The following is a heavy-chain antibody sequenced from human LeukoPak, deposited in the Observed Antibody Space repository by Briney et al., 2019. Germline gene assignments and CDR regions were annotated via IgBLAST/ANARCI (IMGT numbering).Heavy chain of an antibody. CDR1: GYTFTSYG. CDR3: ARDRISGVQLERRVLDY. D-gene: IGHD1-1*01. CDR2: ISAYNGNT. Sequence: GASVKVSCKASGYTFTSYGISWVRQAPGQGLEWMGWISAYNGNTNYAQKLQGRVTMTTDTSTSTAYMELRSLRSDDTAVYYCARDRISGVQLERRVLDYWGQGTLVTVSS. V-gene: IGHV1-18*01. J-gene: IGHJ4*02.